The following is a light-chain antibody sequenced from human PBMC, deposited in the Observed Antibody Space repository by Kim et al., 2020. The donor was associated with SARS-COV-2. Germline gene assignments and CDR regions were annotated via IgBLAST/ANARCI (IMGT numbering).Light chain of an antibody. CDR3: AVWDDTLNGV. J-gene: IGLJ3*02. Sequence: PRQRVTISCSGSSSNIGSNAVHWYQHLPGAAPKLLIYQNNERPSGVPDRFAGSKSGTSASLVISGLQSEDEADYYCAVWDDTLNGVFGGGTQLTVL. CDR2: QNN. V-gene: IGLV1-44*01. CDR1: SSNIGSNA.